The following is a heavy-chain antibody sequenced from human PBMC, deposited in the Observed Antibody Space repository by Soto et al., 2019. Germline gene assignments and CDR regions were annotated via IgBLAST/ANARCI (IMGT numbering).Heavy chain of an antibody. V-gene: IGHV4-31*03. CDR1: GGSVSSVGYY. CDR3: ARGGYNSGGQLDS. Sequence: QVQLKESGPGLVKPSQTLSLTCTVSGGSVSSVGYYWSWIRQRSGKGLEWIGYIYHTGSTQYNPSLNSGVTISLDTSGNHFSLQLSSVTAADTALYFCARGGYNSGGQLDSWGQGILVTVSS. J-gene: IGHJ4*02. D-gene: IGHD5-12*01. CDR2: IYHTGST.